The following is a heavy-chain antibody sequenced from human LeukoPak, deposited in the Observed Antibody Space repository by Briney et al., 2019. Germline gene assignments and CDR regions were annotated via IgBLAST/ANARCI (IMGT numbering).Heavy chain of an antibody. CDR3: AKDSSDITMMPI. D-gene: IGHD3-22*01. V-gene: IGHV3-23*01. CDR1: GCTFSSYG. J-gene: IGHJ3*02. Sequence: PGGSLRLSCAASGCTFSSYGMSWVRQAPGKGLEWVSGISDGGGSTYYADSVKGRFTISRDNSKNTLYLQMNSLRAEDTAVYYCAKDSSDITMMPIWGQGTMVTVSS. CDR2: ISDGGGST.